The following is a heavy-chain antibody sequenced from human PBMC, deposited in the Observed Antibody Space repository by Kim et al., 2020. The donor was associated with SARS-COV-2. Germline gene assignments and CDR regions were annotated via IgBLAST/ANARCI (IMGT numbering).Heavy chain of an antibody. CDR3: ARDCGGDCIGELPFDY. CDR1: GGTFSSYA. V-gene: IGHV1-69*13. J-gene: IGHJ4*02. CDR2: IIPIFGTA. D-gene: IGHD2-21*02. Sequence: SVKVSCKASGGTFSSYAISWVRQAPGQGLEWMGGIIPIFGTANYAQKFQGRVTITADESTSTAYMELSSLRSEDTAVYYCARDCGGDCIGELPFDYWGQGTLVTVSS.